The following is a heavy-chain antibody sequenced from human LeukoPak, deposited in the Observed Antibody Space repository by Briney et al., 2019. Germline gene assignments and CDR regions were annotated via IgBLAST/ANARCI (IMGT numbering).Heavy chain of an antibody. J-gene: IGHJ2*01. V-gene: IGHV4-4*09. CDR2: IYTSGST. CDR1: GGSISSYY. Sequence: PSETLSLTCTVSGGSISSYYWSWIRQPPGKGLEWIGYIYTSGSTNYNPSLKSRVTISVDTSKNQFSLKLSSVTAADTAVYYCARHDRIAARPDHWYFDLWGRGTLVTVSS. CDR3: ARHDRIAARPDHWYFDL. D-gene: IGHD6-6*01.